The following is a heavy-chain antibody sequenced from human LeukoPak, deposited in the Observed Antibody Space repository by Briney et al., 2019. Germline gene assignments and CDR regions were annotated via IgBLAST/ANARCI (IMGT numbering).Heavy chain of an antibody. V-gene: IGHV4-4*07. CDR1: GCSISNYH. J-gene: IGHJ4*02. CDR2: IHTSGST. D-gene: IGHD6-19*01. CDR3: ARRDISSGWSFDY. Sequence: PSETLSLTCTVSGCSISNYHWSWIRQPAGKGLEWISQIHTSGSTNYNPPPTSRATMSIDTPENQLSLTIRSVTAADTAVYYCARRDISSGWSFDYWGQGILVTVSS.